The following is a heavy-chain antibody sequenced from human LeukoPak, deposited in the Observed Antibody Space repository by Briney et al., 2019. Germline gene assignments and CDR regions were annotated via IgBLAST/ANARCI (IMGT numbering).Heavy chain of an antibody. CDR3: ARERYYDSSGYLY. CDR1: GGSFSGYY. D-gene: IGHD3-22*01. CDR2: IYHSGST. Sequence: SETLSLTCAVYGGSFSGYYWSWIRQPPGKGLEWIGEIYHSGSTNYNPSLKSRVTISVDTSKNQFSLKLSSVTAADTAVYYCARERYYDSSGYLYWGQGTLVTVSS. V-gene: IGHV4-34*01. J-gene: IGHJ4*02.